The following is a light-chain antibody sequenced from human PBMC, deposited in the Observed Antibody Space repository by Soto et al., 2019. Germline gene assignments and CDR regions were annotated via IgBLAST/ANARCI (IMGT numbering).Light chain of an antibody. Sequence: DIQMTQSPSSLSASIGDRVTITCRASQSISSYLNWYQQKAGRAPKLLIYATSSLETGVPSRFSGSGSGTDFILTISSLRPEDFASYHCQQSYSFPLTFGGGTKVEIK. J-gene: IGKJ4*01. CDR2: ATS. V-gene: IGKV1-39*01. CDR1: QSISSY. CDR3: QQSYSFPLT.